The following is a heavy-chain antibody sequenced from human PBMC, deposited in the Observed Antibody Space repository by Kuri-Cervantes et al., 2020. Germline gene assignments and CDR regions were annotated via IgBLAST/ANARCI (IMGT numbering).Heavy chain of an antibody. D-gene: IGHD4-17*01. CDR1: GFTFSSYE. Sequence: GGSLRLSCAASGFTFSSYEMNWVRQAPGKGLEWVSSISSSSYIYYADSVKGRFTISRDDSQSTVALQMKNLRVEDTALYYCAKHGATTMHYYYYGMDVWGQGTTVTVSS. V-gene: IGHV3-21*01. J-gene: IGHJ6*02. CDR3: AKHGATTMHYYYYGMDV. CDR2: ISSSSYI.